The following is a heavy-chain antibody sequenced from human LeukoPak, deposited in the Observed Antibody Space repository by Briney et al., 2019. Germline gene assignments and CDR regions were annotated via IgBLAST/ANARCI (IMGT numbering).Heavy chain of an antibody. Sequence: EASVKVSCKASGYTFTSYDINWVRQAPGQGLEWMGWISGYNGNTKKAQKFQGRVIMTTDTSTSTAYMELRSLRSDDTAVYYCARMAYDMLTGYFQPNWFDPWGQGTLVTVSS. V-gene: IGHV1-18*01. CDR2: ISGYNGNT. CDR3: ARMAYDMLTGYFQPNWFDP. D-gene: IGHD3-9*01. J-gene: IGHJ5*02. CDR1: GYTFTSYD.